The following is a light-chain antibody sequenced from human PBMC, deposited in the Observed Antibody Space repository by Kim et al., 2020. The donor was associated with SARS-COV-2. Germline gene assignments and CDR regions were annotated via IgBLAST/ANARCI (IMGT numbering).Light chain of an antibody. J-gene: IGLJ3*02. CDR2: RNN. CDR3: SAWDSSLSAWV. CDR1: SNNGGNPG. V-gene: IGLV10-54*01. Sequence: QTANLTCTGNSNNGGNPGAAWLQQHQGHPPKPLSYRNNNRPSGISERLSASRSGNTASLTITGLQPEDEADYYCSAWDSSLSAWVFGGGTQLTVL.